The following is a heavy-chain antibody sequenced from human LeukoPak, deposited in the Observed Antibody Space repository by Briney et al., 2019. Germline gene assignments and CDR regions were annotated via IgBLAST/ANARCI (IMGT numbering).Heavy chain of an antibody. CDR3: AKDPRPDSRGYFAGSRFDY. CDR1: GFTFSSYA. D-gene: IGHD3-22*01. CDR2: ISGRGGST. V-gene: IGHV3-23*01. Sequence: GGSLRLSCAASGFTFSSYAMSWVRQATGKGLEWVSAISGRGGSTYSAASVSGRFTISRDHSKNTLYLQMNSRRAQDTAVYYCAKDPRPDSRGYFAGSRFDYWGQGTLVTVSS. J-gene: IGHJ4*02.